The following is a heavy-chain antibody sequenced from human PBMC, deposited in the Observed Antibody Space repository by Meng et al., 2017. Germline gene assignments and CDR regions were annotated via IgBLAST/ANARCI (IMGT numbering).Heavy chain of an antibody. J-gene: IGHJ4*02. CDR1: GFTFSSYW. Sequence: VQLLESGGGLVQPGGSLRLSWAASGFTFSSYWMSWVRQAPGKGLEWVANIKQDGSEKYYVDSVKGRFTISRDNAKNSLYLQMNSLRAEDTAVYYCAREAFGEQNDYWGQGTLVTVSS. CDR3: AREAFGEQNDY. CDR2: IKQDGSEK. D-gene: IGHD3-10*01. V-gene: IGHV3-7*01.